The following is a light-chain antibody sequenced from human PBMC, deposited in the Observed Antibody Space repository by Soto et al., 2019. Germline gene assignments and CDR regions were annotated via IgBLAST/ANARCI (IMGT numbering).Light chain of an antibody. J-gene: IGKJ5*01. CDR2: GAS. Sequence: EIVMTQSPATLSVSPGERATLSCRASRSISSNLAWYQQKPGQAPRLLIYGASTRATGLPARFSGSGSGTEFTLTISSLQSEDFAVYYCQQYNNWPPQITFGQGTRLEI. V-gene: IGKV3-15*01. CDR3: QQYNNWPPQIT. CDR1: RSISSN.